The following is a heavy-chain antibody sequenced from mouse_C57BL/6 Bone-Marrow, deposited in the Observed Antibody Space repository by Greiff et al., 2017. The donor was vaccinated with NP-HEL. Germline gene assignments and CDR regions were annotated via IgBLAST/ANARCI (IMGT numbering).Heavy chain of an antibody. CDR3: ARGEQLEEYYFDY. Sequence: VQLQQSGPELVKPGASVKMSCKASGYTFTDYNMHWVKQSHGKSLEWIGYINPNNGGTSYNQKFKGKATLTVNKSSSTAYMELRSLTSEDSAVYYGARGEQLEEYYFDYWGQGTTLTVSS. J-gene: IGHJ2*01. V-gene: IGHV1-22*01. CDR2: INPNNGGT. D-gene: IGHD4-1*02. CDR1: GYTFTDYN.